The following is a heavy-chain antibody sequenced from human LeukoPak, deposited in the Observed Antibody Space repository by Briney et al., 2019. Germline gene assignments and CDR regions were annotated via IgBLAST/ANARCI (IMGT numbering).Heavy chain of an antibody. CDR3: AKDFWSGYYPNY. V-gene: IGHV3-23*01. CDR2: SGSGGST. J-gene: IGHJ4*02. Sequence: GGSLRLSGAASGFTFSSYAMSWVRQAPGKGLEWVSGSGSGGSTYYADSVKGRFTISRDNSKNTLYLQMNSLGAEDTAVYYCAKDFWSGYYPNYWGQGTLVTVSS. CDR1: GFTFSSYA. D-gene: IGHD3-3*01.